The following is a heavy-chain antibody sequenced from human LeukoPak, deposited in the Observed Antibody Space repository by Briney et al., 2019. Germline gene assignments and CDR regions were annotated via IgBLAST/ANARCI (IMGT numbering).Heavy chain of an antibody. D-gene: IGHD5-18*01. J-gene: IGHJ6*03. CDR2: FDPEDGET. V-gene: IGHV1-24*01. CDR3: ATTAMVSDGTDQMIYYYYYMDV. Sequence: ASVKVSCKVSGYTLTELSMHWVRQAPGKGLEWMGGFDPEDGETIYAQKFQGRVTMTEDTSTDTAYMELSSLRSEDTAVYYCATTAMVSDGTDQMIYYYYYMDVWGKGTTVTVSS. CDR1: GYTLTELS.